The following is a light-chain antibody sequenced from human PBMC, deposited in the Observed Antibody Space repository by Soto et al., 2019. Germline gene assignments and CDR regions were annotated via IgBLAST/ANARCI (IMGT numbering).Light chain of an antibody. CDR1: QYVNIY. CDR3: QQRANWPLT. Sequence: EILLTQSPATVSLSPGERVTLSCRASQYVNIYLAWYQQKPGQAPRLLIYDASNRATGVPARFSGSGSGTDFTLTISSLESEDFAVYYCQQRANWPLTFGGGTKVDIK. J-gene: IGKJ4*01. V-gene: IGKV3-11*01. CDR2: DAS.